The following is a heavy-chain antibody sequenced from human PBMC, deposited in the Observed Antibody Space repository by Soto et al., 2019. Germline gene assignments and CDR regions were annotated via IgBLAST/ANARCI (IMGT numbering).Heavy chain of an antibody. Sequence: SETLSLTCTVSGGSISSSSYYWGWIRQPPGKGLEWIGSIYYSGSTYYNPSLKSRVTISVDTSKNQFSLKLSSVTAADTAVYYCGGSGYSGYDYLVNWFDPWGQGTLVTVSS. D-gene: IGHD5-12*01. CDR3: GGSGYSGYDYLVNWFDP. CDR1: GGSISSSSYY. CDR2: IYYSGST. J-gene: IGHJ5*02. V-gene: IGHV4-39*01.